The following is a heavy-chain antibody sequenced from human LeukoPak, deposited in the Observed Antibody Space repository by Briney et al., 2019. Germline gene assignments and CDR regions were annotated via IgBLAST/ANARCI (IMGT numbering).Heavy chain of an antibody. CDR1: GFTFSSYE. CDR2: ISPTGSTI. J-gene: IGHJ4*02. CDR3: ARDAYYYDRSGYYLLDY. V-gene: IGHV3-48*03. Sequence: GGSLRLSCAASGFTFSSYEMNWVRQAPGKGLEWVSYISPTGSTIYYADSMKDRFTISRDNAKKSLYLQMNSLRAEDTAVYYCARDAYYYDRSGYYLLDYWGQGTLVTVSS. D-gene: IGHD3-22*01.